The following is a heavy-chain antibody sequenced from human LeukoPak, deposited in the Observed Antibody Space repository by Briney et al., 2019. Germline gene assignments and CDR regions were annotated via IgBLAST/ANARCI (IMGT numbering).Heavy chain of an antibody. V-gene: IGHV1-2*02. CDR1: GYTFTGYY. D-gene: IGHD1-26*01. CDR3: ARDWDSGSYYDFDY. Sequence: GASVKVSCKASGYTFTGYYMHWVRQAPGQGLEWMGWINPNSGGTNYAQKFQGRVTMTRDTSISTAYMELSRLRSDDTAVYYCARDWDSGSYYDFDYWGQGTLVTVSS. J-gene: IGHJ4*02. CDR2: INPNSGGT.